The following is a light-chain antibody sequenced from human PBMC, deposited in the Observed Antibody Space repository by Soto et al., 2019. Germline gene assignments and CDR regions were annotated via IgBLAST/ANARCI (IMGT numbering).Light chain of an antibody. CDR1: QSVGSF. CDR2: DAS. J-gene: IGKJ3*01. V-gene: IGKV3-11*01. Sequence: EIVLTQSPATLSLPPGERATLSCRASQSVGSFLAWYQQKSGQTPRLLIYDASNRAPGIPARFGGSGSGTDFTLTISSLEPEDFAVYYCQHRSNWLGTFGPGTKVDIK. CDR3: QHRSNWLGT.